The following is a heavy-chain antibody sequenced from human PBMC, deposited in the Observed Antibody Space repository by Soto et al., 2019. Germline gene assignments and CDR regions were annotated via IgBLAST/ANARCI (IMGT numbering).Heavy chain of an antibody. Sequence: GASVKVCCKASGYTFTNYGISWVRQAPGQGLEWMGWISGYNGNTNYAQKLQGRVTMTTDTSTSTAYMELGSLRSDDTAVYYCARDHGFSGYGYYYMDVWGKGTTVTVSS. V-gene: IGHV1-18*01. D-gene: IGHD5-12*01. J-gene: IGHJ6*03. CDR2: ISGYNGNT. CDR1: GYTFTNYG. CDR3: ARDHGFSGYGYYYMDV.